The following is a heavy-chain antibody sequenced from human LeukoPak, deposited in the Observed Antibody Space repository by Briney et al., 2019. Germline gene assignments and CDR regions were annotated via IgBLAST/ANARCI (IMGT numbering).Heavy chain of an antibody. CDR1: GGSISSGSYY. V-gene: IGHV4-61*02. J-gene: IGHJ5*02. Sequence: PSQTLSLTCTVSGGSISSGSYYWSWIRQPAGRGLEWIGCIYTSGSTNYNPSLKSRVTISVDTSKNQFSLKLSSVTAADTAVYYCATSYYGSGSYWFPFDPWGQGTLVTVSS. CDR2: IYTSGST. D-gene: IGHD3-10*01. CDR3: ATSYYGSGSYWFPFDP.